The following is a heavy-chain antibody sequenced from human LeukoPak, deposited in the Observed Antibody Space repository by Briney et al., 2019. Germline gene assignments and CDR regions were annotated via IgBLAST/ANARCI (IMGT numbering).Heavy chain of an antibody. CDR2: IKSKTDGGTT. J-gene: IGHJ4*02. CDR3: TTEVLPAGYSSGWTNFDY. CDR1: GFTSSNAW. V-gene: IGHV3-15*01. D-gene: IGHD6-19*01. Sequence: GGSLRLSCAASGFTSSNAWMSWVRQAPGKGLEWVGRIKSKTDGGTTDYAAPVKGRFTISRDDSKNTLYLQMNSLKTEDTAVYYCTTEVLPAGYSSGWTNFDYWGQGTLVTVSS.